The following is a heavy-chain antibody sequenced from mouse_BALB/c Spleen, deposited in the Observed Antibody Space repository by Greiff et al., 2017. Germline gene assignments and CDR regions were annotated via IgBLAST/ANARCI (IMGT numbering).Heavy chain of an antibody. J-gene: IGHJ1*01. CDR2: ISDGGSYT. CDR3: ARDGDGYSRYLGV. D-gene: IGHD2-3*01. V-gene: IGHV5-4*02. CDR1: GFTFSDYY. Sequence: DVKLVESGGGLVKPGGSLKLSCAASGFTFSDYYMYWVRQTPEKRLEWVATISDGGSYTYYPDSVKGRFTISRDNAKNNLYLQMSSLKSEDTAMYYCARDGDGYSRYLGVWGAGSTVTVSS.